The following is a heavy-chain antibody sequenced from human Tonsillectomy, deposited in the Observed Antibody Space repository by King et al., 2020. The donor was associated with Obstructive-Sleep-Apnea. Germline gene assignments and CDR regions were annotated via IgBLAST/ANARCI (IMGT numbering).Heavy chain of an antibody. CDR1: GYSFTSYW. Sequence: QLVQSGAEVIKPGESLKISCKGSGYSFTSYWIGWVRQMPGKGLEWMGIIYTGDSDTRYSPSFQGQVTISADKSISTAYLQWSSLKASDTAMYYCATSKGYCTSTSCYAPFDYWGQGTLVTVSS. CDR2: IYTGDSDT. D-gene: IGHD2-2*01. CDR3: ATSKGYCTSTSCYAPFDY. V-gene: IGHV5-51*01. J-gene: IGHJ4*02.